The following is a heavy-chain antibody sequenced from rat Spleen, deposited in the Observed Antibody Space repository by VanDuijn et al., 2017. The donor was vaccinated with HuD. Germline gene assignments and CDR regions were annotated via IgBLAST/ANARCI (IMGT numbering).Heavy chain of an antibody. CDR2: ISYDGSST. J-gene: IGHJ4*01. Sequence: EVQLVESGGGLVQPGRSLKLPCAASGFTFSNYGMAWVRQAPTKGLEWVATISYDGSSTYYRDSVRGRFTISRDNAKSILYLRLNSLGSEDTATYYCARQDGYVLDAWGQGASVTVSS. CDR3: ARQDGYVLDA. D-gene: IGHD4-1*01. V-gene: IGHV5-29*01. CDR1: GFTFSNYG.